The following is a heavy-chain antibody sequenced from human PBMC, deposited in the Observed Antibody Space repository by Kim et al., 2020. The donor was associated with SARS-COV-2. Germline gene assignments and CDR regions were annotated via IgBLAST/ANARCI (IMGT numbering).Heavy chain of an antibody. J-gene: IGHJ6*02. CDR2: IDPSDSYT. CDR1: GYSFTSYW. V-gene: IGHV5-10-1*01. D-gene: IGHD3-9*01. CDR3: ARSPTLRYFDWLRLPIYYDGMDV. Sequence: GESLKISCKGSGYSFTSYWISWVRQMPGKGLEWMGRIDPSDSYTNYSPSFQGHVTISADKSISTAYLQWSSLKASDTAMYYCARSPTLRYFDWLRLPIYYDGMDVWGQGTTVTVSS.